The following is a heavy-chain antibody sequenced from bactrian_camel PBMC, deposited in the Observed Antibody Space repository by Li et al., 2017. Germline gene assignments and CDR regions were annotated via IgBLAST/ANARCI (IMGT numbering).Heavy chain of an antibody. CDR3: ATRRYCTSMSPAAFGY. D-gene: IGHD1*01. Sequence: QVQLVESGGGSVQAGGSLRLSCTHSGYTSSRHCMGWFRQAPGKAREGVAVIDSDGNAVYADSVKGRFTISKDSAKNTVYLQMNSLKVEDTAMYYCATRRYCTSMSPAAFGYWGQGTQVTVS. CDR2: IDSDGNA. V-gene: IGHV3S9*01. CDR1: GYTSSRHC. J-gene: IGHJ6*01.